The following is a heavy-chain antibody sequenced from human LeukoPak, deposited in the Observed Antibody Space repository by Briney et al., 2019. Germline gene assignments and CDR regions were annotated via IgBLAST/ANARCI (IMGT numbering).Heavy chain of an antibody. J-gene: IGHJ3*02. CDR2: ISAYNGNT. Sequence: ASVKVSCKASGYTFTCYGISWVRQAPGQGVEWMGWISAYNGNTNYAQKLQGRVTMTTDTSTSTAYMELRSLRSDDTAVYYCARGGGYYYDSSGYYPSGAFDIWGQGTMVTVSS. V-gene: IGHV1-18*01. CDR1: GYTFTCYG. CDR3: ARGGGYYYDSSGYYPSGAFDI. D-gene: IGHD3-22*01.